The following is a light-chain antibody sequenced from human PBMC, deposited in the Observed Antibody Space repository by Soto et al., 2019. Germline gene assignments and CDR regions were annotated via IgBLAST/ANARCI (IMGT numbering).Light chain of an antibody. CDR1: SSDVGGYDY. CDR2: EVS. J-gene: IGLJ2*01. Sequence: QSVVTQPASVSGSPGQSITISCTGTSSDVGGYDYVSWYQQYPGKAPSLIIYEVSNRPSGVSNRFSGSKSGNTASLTISGLRAEDEGDYFCSSYTGTSALILFGGGTKLTVL. V-gene: IGLV2-14*01. CDR3: SSYTGTSALIL.